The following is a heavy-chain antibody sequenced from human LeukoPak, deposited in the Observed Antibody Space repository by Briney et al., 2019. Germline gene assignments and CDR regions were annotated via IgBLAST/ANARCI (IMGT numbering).Heavy chain of an antibody. CDR3: ARDLGETNWGWGYFDY. J-gene: IGHJ4*02. Sequence: GGSLRLSYAASGFTVSSNYMSWVRQAPGKGLEWVSVIYSGGSTYYADSVKGRFTISRDNSKNTLYLQMNSLRAEDTAVYYCARDLGETNWGWGYFDYWGQGTLVTVSS. CDR1: GFTVSSNY. CDR2: IYSGGST. D-gene: IGHD7-27*01. V-gene: IGHV3-53*01.